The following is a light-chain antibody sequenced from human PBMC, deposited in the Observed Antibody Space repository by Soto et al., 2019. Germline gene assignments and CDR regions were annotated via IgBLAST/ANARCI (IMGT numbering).Light chain of an antibody. V-gene: IGKV3-11*01. CDR1: QSVSIY. CDR3: QHRYSWPLT. CDR2: DAS. Sequence: EIVLTQPPATLSLSPGERATLSCRASQSVSIYLAWYQHRPGQAPRLLIYDASNRATGIPARFSGSGSGTDFTLTISSLEPEDFAVYYCQHRYSWPLTFGGGTRVEIK. J-gene: IGKJ4*01.